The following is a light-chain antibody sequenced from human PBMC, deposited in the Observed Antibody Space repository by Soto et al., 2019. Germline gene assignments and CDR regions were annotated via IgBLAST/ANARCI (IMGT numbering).Light chain of an antibody. CDR1: SSDVGTYNL. V-gene: IGLV2-23*02. CDR2: EVN. Sequence: QSVLTQPASVSGSPGQSITISCTGTSSDVGTYNLVSWYQQHPGKAPKLMIYEVNKRPSGVFNRFSGSKSGNTASLTISGLQAEDEADYYCCSYAGSGTFYVFGTGTKGTVL. J-gene: IGLJ1*01. CDR3: CSYAGSGTFYV.